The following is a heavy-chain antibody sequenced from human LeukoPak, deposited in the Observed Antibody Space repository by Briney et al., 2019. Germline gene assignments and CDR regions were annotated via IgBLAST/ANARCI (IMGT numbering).Heavy chain of an antibody. V-gene: IGHV3-33*01. J-gene: IGHJ4*02. Sequence: GGSLRLSCAASGFTFSSYVIHWVRQAPGKGLEWVAIIWYDGSNKYYADSVKGRFTISRDNSKNTLYLQMNSLRAEDTAVYYCARDLRGVFGFLSFLDYWGQGTLVTVSS. D-gene: IGHD3-3*01. CDR2: IWYDGSNK. CDR1: GFTFSSYV. CDR3: ARDLRGVFGFLSFLDY.